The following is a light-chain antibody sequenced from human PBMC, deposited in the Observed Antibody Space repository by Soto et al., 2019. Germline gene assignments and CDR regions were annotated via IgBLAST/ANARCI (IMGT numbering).Light chain of an antibody. CDR2: AVS. CDR3: QQLNSHPFA. J-gene: IGKJ4*01. V-gene: IGKV1-9*01. CDR1: QGISSY. Sequence: DIQLTQSPSFLSASVGDRVTITCRASQGISSYLAWYQQKPGKAPKVLIYAVSTLQSGYPSRFSGSGSGTEFTLTISSLQPEDFATYYCQQLNSHPFAFGGGTKVEIK.